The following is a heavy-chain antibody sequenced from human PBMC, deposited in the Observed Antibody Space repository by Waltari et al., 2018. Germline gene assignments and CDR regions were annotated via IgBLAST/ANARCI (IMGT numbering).Heavy chain of an antibody. V-gene: IGHV1-69-2*01. Sequence: DVQVVQSGAEVKKPGATVKISCKVSGYTFTDFYMHWVQQAPGKGLQWVGLVDPENGKTVQAENTKGRVTMTADTSTDTAYMELSSLRSDDTAGYYCAVLVATNDAPLDNWGQGTVVTVSP. J-gene: IGHJ3*02. D-gene: IGHD5-12*01. CDR2: VDPENGKT. CDR1: GYTFTDFY. CDR3: AVLVATNDAPLDN.